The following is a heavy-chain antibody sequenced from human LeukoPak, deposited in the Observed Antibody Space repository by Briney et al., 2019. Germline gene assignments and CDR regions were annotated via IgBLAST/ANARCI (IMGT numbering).Heavy chain of an antibody. CDR3: ARDDLSSGWYEGSH. V-gene: IGHV1-18*01. CDR2: ISAYNGKT. CDR1: GYTFTSYG. Sequence: ASVKVSCKASGYTFTSYGISWVRQAPGQGLEWMGWISAYNGKTNYAQKFQGRVTMTTDTSTSTAYTELRSLRSDDTAVYYCARDDLSSGWYEGSHWGQGTLVTVSS. J-gene: IGHJ4*02. D-gene: IGHD6-19*01.